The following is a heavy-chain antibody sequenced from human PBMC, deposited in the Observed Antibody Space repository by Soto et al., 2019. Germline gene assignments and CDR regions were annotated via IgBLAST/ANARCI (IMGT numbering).Heavy chain of an antibody. CDR1: GGSISSGGYY. CDR3: ARAERRASCYYYYGMDV. J-gene: IGHJ6*02. V-gene: IGHV4-31*03. CDR2: IYYSGST. Sequence: QVQLQESGAGLVKPSQTLSLTCTVSGGSISSGGYYWSWIRQHPGKGLEWIGYIYYSGSTYYNPSLKSRVTISVDTSKNHFSLKLSSVTAADTAVYYCARAERRASCYYYYGMDVWGQGTTVTVSS.